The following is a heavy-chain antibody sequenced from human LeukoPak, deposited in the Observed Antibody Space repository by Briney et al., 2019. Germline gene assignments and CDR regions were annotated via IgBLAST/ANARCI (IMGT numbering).Heavy chain of an antibody. J-gene: IGHJ5*02. CDR1: GDSISSGSYY. CDR2: IYTSGST. D-gene: IGHD3-3*01. Sequence: PSQTLSLTCTVSGDSISSGSYYWSWIRQPAGKGLEWIGRIYTSGSTNYNPSLKSRVTISVDTSKNQFSLKLSSVTAADTAVYYCARSSGYTNWFDPWGQGTLVTVSS. CDR3: ARSSGYTNWFDP. V-gene: IGHV4-61*02.